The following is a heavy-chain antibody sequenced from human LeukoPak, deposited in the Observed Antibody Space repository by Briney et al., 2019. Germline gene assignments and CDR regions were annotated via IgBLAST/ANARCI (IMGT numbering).Heavy chain of an antibody. V-gene: IGHV3-30*04. CDR3: ARVGRGYSFNVYYFDY. Sequence: GGSLRLSCAASGFTFSNFAMHWVRQAPGKGLEWVAIISYDGSNKYYADSVKGRFTISRDNSKNTLYLQMNSLRAEDTAVYYCARVGRGYSFNVYYFDYWGQGTRVTVSS. CDR2: ISYDGSNK. D-gene: IGHD5-18*01. CDR1: GFTFSNFA. J-gene: IGHJ4*02.